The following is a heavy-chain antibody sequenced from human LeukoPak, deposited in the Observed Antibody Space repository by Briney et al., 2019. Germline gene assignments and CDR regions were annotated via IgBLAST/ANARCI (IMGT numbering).Heavy chain of an antibody. D-gene: IGHD5-18*01. Sequence: SVKVSCKASGGAFSSYAINWVRQAPGQGLEWMGGIIPIFGTANYAQKFQGRVTITADESTSTAYMELSSLRSEDTAVYYCARSTTAMVRYYFDYWGQGTLVTVSS. CDR3: ARSTTAMVRYYFDY. CDR1: GGAFSSYA. CDR2: IIPIFGTA. J-gene: IGHJ4*02. V-gene: IGHV1-69*13.